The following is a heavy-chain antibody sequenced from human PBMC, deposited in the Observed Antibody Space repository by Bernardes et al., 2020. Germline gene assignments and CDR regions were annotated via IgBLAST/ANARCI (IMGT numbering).Heavy chain of an antibody. V-gene: IGHV1-8*02. CDR2: MNPTSGNT. Sequence: ASVKVSCKASGYTFTTYGINWVRQATGQGLEWRGWMNPTSGNTGYAQKFQGRVTMTRNTSISTAYMELSSLRSEDTAVYYCARGPYCSGGSCPLVDWGQGTLVTVSS. D-gene: IGHD2-15*01. CDR1: GYTFTTYG. CDR3: ARGPYCSGGSCPLVD. J-gene: IGHJ4*02.